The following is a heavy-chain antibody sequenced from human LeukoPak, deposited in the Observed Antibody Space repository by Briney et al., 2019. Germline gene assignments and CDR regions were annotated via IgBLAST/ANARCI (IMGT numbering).Heavy chain of an antibody. D-gene: IGHD3-3*01. J-gene: IGHJ4*02. V-gene: IGHV4-59*08. CDR3: ARRHDFWSGYYFFDY. CDR2: IYYSGST. CDR1: GGSISSYY. Sequence: SETLSLTCTVSGGSISSYYWSWIRQPPGKGLEWIGYIYYSGSTNYNPSLKSRVTISVDTSKNQFSLKLSSVTAADTAVYYCARRHDFWSGYYFFDYWGQGTLVTVSS.